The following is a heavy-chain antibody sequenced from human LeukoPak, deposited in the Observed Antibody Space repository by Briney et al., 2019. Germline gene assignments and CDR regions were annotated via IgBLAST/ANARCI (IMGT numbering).Heavy chain of an antibody. J-gene: IGHJ4*02. CDR3: ARHLNNCGDDCYIFDY. D-gene: IGHD2-21*01. CDR2: IYYSGST. V-gene: IGHV4-59*08. Sequence: SVTLSLTCTVSGGSIFSHYWSWIRQPPGKGVEWMGYIYYSGSTNYNPSLKSRVTISVDTSKNQFSLRVSSVTAADTAVYYCARHLNNCGDDCYIFDYWGQGTLVTVSS. CDR1: GGSIFSHY.